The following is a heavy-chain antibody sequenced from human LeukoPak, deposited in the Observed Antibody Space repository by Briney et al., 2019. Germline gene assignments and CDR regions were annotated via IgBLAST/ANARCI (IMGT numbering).Heavy chain of an antibody. D-gene: IGHD6-19*01. CDR3: ARPAGAVAGNDAFDI. CDR1: GYIFTSYW. V-gene: IGHV5-51*01. Sequence: GESLKISCKGSGYIFTSYWIGWVLQMPGKGLEWMGIIYPGDSDTRYSPSFQGQVTISADKSISTAYLQWSSLKASDTAMYYCARPAGAVAGNDAFDIWGQGTMVTVSS. CDR2: IYPGDSDT. J-gene: IGHJ3*02.